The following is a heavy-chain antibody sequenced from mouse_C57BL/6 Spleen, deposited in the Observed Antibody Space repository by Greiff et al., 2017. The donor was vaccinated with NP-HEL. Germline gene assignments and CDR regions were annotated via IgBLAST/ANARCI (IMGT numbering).Heavy chain of an antibody. D-gene: IGHD1-1*01. CDR1: GFTFSDYG. J-gene: IGHJ3*01. V-gene: IGHV5-17*01. Sequence: EVQLVESGGGLVKPGGSLKLSCAASGFTFSDYGMHWVRQAPEKGLEWVAYISSGSSTIYYADTVKGRFTISRDNAKNTLFLQMTSLRSEDTAMYYCAREGIYDGFAYWGQGTLVTVSA. CDR3: AREGIYDGFAY. CDR2: ISSGSSTI.